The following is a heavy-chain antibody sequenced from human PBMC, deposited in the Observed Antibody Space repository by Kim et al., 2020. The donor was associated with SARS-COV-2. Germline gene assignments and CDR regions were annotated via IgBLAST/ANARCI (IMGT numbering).Heavy chain of an antibody. CDR3: AREILWFGGGVALDY. J-gene: IGHJ4*02. V-gene: IGHV4-61*01. CDR1: GGSVSSGSYY. D-gene: IGHD3-10*01. Sequence: SETLSLTCTVSGGSVSSGSYYWSWIRQPPGKGLEWIGYIYYSGSTNYNPSLKSRVTISVDTSKNQFSLKLSSVTAADTAVYYCAREILWFGGGVALDYWGQGTLVTVSS. CDR2: IYYSGST.